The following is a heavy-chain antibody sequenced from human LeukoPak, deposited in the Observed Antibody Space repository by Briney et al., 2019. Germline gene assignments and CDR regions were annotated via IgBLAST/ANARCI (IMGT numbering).Heavy chain of an antibody. Sequence: GRSLRLSCAASGFTFSSHPMIWVRQAPAKGLECVSYITGSSDARHYADSVMGRFTISRDNAENSSYLQMNSLRVEDTAVYYCARVVGGLSGADYWGQGTLVTVSS. CDR3: ARVVGGLSGADY. V-gene: IGHV3-48*01. CDR1: GFTFSSHP. D-gene: IGHD1-26*01. J-gene: IGHJ4*02. CDR2: ITGSSDAR.